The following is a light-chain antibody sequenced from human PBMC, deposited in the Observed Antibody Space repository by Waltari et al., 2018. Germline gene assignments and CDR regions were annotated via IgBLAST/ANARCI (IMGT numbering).Light chain of an antibody. CDR1: SSNIGRNP. CDR2: KSF. CDR3: AVWDDSLNGHI. Sequence: QSILTQPPSASGPPGQRVTFSCSGNSSNIGRNPVNWYQHLPGTAPNLLIYKSFQRHSGVPDRFSGAKSGTSASLAISGLQSEDEADYYCAVWDDSLNGHIFGTGTKVTVL. J-gene: IGLJ1*01. V-gene: IGLV1-44*01.